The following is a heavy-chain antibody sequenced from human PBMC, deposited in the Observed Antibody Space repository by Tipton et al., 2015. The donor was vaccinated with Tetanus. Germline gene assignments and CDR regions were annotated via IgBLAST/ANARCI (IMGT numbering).Heavy chain of an antibody. J-gene: IGHJ4*02. D-gene: IGHD4-11*01. CDR2: ISWNGGTI. V-gene: IGHV3-9*01. CDR1: GFRFDNHA. CDR3: AWDGSTTIQENRIDS. Sequence: SLRLSCATSGFRFDNHAMHWVRQGPGKALEWVSGISWNGGTITYADSVKGRVTISRDNSKNSVHLQMDNVRPEDTANYYCAWDGSTTIQENRIDSWGPGALVTVSS.